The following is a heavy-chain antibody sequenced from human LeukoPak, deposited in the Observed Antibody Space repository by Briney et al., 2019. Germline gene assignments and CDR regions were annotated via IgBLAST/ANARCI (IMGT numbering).Heavy chain of an antibody. D-gene: IGHD4-17*01. Sequence: GGSLRLSCAASGVTSSSYGMRSGRQAPGKGLLWVSRINGEVGSTSYADSVKGRLTISRDNAKNTLYLQMSSLRAEDTAVYYCASARDYGDYVNWFDPWGQGTLVTVSS. CDR1: GVTSSSYG. CDR3: ASARDYGDYVNWFDP. CDR2: INGEVGST. V-gene: IGHV3-74*01. J-gene: IGHJ5*02.